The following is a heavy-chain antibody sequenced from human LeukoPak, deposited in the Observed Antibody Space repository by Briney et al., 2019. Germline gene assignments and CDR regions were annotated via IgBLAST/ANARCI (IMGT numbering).Heavy chain of an antibody. V-gene: IGHV3-23*01. J-gene: IGHJ6*03. CDR3: AKGYNCSSTSCLYYYMDV. Sequence: PGGSLRLSCAASGFTFSSYAMSWVRQAPGKGLEWVSAISGSGGSTYYADSVKGRFTIPRDNSKNTLYLQMNSLRAEDTAVYYCAKGYNCSSTSCLYYYMDVWGKGTTVTVSS. CDR1: GFTFSSYA. CDR2: ISGSGGST. D-gene: IGHD2-2*01.